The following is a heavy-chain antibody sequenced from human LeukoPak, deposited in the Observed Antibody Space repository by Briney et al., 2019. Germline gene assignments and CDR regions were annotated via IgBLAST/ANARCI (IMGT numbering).Heavy chain of an antibody. J-gene: IGHJ6*02. V-gene: IGHV3-30*18. D-gene: IGHD3-9*01. Sequence: GGSLRLSCAASGFTFSSYGMHWVRQAPGKGLEWVAVISYDGSNKYYADSVKGRFTISRDNSKNTLYLQMNSLRAEDTAVYYCAKDPYRYFGQRYYYYYGMDVWGQGTTVTVSS. CDR2: ISYDGSNK. CDR1: GFTFSSYG. CDR3: AKDPYRYFGQRYYYYYGMDV.